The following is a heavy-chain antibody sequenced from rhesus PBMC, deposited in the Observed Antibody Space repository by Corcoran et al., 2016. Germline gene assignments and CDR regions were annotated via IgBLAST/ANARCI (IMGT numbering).Heavy chain of an antibody. CDR2: IGGSRGRT. D-gene: IGHD4-29*01. V-gene: IGHV4-165*02. Sequence: QVQLQESGPGQVKPSETLSLTCAVSGGSISGYYWNWIRQPPGKGLEWIGYIGGSRGRTDHHPSLKRRVTISTDTSKTQFSLKLSSVTAADTAVYYCARNPPYGSSLDWYFDLWGPGTPITISS. CDR1: GGSISGYY. J-gene: IGHJ2*01. CDR3: ARNPPYGSSLDWYFDL.